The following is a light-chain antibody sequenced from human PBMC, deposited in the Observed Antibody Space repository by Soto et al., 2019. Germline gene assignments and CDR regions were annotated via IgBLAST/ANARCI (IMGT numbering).Light chain of an antibody. J-gene: IGKJ4*02. CDR3: QQYTSYSP. Sequence: DIQMTQSPSTLSASVGDRVTITCRASQSINNWLAWYQQKPGKAPKLLIYKASNLESGVPSRFSGNGSGTEFTLTISSLQPDDFATYYCQQYTSYSPFGGGTKVEIK. CDR1: QSINNW. V-gene: IGKV1-5*03. CDR2: KAS.